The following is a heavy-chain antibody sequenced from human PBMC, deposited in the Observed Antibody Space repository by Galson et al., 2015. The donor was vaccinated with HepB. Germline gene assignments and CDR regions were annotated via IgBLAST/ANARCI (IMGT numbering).Heavy chain of an antibody. Sequence: QSGAEVKKPGESLKISCKGSGYSFTSYWIGWVRQMPGKGLEWMGIIYPGDSDTRYSPSFQGQVTISADKSISTAYLQWSSLKASDTAMYYCARPFKGVYYYDSSGLDAFDIWGQGTMVTVSS. CDR2: IYPGDSDT. CDR3: ARPFKGVYYYDSSGLDAFDI. J-gene: IGHJ3*02. D-gene: IGHD3-22*01. V-gene: IGHV5-51*01. CDR1: GYSFTSYW.